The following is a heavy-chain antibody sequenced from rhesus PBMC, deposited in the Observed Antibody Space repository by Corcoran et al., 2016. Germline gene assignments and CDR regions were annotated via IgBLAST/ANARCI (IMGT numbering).Heavy chain of an antibody. CDR1: GGSISDDYY. J-gene: IGHJ5-2*02. Sequence: QVQLQESGPGLVKPSETLSLTCAVSGGSISDDYYRSWIRQPPGKGLEWIGYIYGSGGCTNYNPSLKNRVTISIDTSKNQFSLKLSSVTAADTAVYYCAREGIAAESDSLDVWGRGVLVTVSS. V-gene: IGHV4-106*01. D-gene: IGHD6-19*01. CDR3: AREGIAAESDSLDV. CDR2: IYGSGGCT.